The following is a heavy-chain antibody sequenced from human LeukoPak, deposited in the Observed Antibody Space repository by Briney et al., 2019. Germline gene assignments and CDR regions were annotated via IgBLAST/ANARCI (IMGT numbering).Heavy chain of an antibody. J-gene: IGHJ3*02. V-gene: IGHV3-21*01. Sequence: PGGSLRLSCAASGFTFSSYSMNWVRQAPGKGLKWVSSISSSSSYIYYADSVKGRFTISRDNAKNSLYLQMNSLRAEDTAVYYCARDCWEGWLRGGRDAFDIWGQGTMVTVSS. CDR1: GFTFSSYS. CDR2: ISSSSSYI. D-gene: IGHD5-12*01. CDR3: ARDCWEGWLRGGRDAFDI.